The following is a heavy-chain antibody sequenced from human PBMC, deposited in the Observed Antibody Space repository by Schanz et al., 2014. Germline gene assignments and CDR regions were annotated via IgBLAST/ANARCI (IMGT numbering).Heavy chain of an antibody. J-gene: IGHJ4*02. V-gene: IGHV3-23*01. Sequence: EVQLLESGGGLVQPGGSLRLSCAASGFSFGNYGMSWVRQAPGKGLEWVSAISASGGTTYYADSVKGRFTISRDNSKNTLYLQMNSLRPEDTAVYYCAKYRGYYRVSGSYRELEYWGQGTLVTVSS. CDR1: GFSFGNYG. D-gene: IGHD3-10*01. CDR3: AKYRGYYRVSGSYRELEY. CDR2: ISASGGTT.